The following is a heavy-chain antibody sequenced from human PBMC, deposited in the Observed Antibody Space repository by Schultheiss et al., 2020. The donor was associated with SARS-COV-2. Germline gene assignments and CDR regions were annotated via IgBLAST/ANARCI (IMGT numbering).Heavy chain of an antibody. D-gene: IGHD1-1*01. J-gene: IGHJ4*02. CDR2: ISYDGSNK. CDR1: GFTFSSYG. CDR3: AKRSGLVTTGTSLGFDY. V-gene: IGHV3-30*12. Sequence: GGSLRLSCAASGFTFSSYGMHWVRQAPGKGLEWVAVISYDGSNKYYADSVKGRFTISRDNSKNTVYLQVNSLRVEDTAIYYCAKRSGLVTTGTSLGFDYWGQGTLVTVSS.